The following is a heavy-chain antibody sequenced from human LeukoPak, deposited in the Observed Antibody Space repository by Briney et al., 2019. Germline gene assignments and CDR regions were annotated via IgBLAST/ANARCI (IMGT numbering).Heavy chain of an antibody. CDR3: ARVPDYGDYVFDY. CDR2: IYYSGST. D-gene: IGHD4-17*01. J-gene: IGHJ4*02. CDR1: GGSISSYY. Sequence: KASETLSLTCTVSGGSISSYYWSWIRQPPGKGLEWIGYIYYSGSTNYNPSLKSRVTISVDTSKNQFSLKLSSVTAADTAVYYCARVPDYGDYVFDYWGQGTLVTVSS. V-gene: IGHV4-59*01.